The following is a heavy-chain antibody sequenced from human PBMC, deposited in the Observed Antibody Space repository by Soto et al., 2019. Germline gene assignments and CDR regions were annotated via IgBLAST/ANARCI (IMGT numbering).Heavy chain of an antibody. Sequence: SVKVSCKASGGTFSSYAISWVRQAPGQGLEWMGGIIPIFGTANYAQKFQGRVTITADKSTSTAYMELSSLRSEDTAVYYCARDPSYYYDSSGYYSPYYFDYWGQGTLVTVSS. CDR3: ARDPSYYYDSSGYYSPYYFDY. V-gene: IGHV1-69*06. CDR2: IIPIFGTA. CDR1: GGTFSSYA. D-gene: IGHD3-22*01. J-gene: IGHJ4*02.